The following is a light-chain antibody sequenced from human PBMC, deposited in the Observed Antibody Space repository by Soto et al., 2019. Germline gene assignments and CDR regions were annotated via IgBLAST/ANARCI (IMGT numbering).Light chain of an antibody. J-gene: IGKJ4*01. Sequence: DVQMTQSPSSLSASVGDRVTITCQASQDINNNLNWYQQKSGKAPKLLMSGTSNLETGVPSRFSGSGSGTDFTFTISSLQAEDIATYYCQQYNSLPLTFGGGTKVEIK. CDR3: QQYNSLPLT. V-gene: IGKV1-33*01. CDR1: QDINNN. CDR2: GTS.